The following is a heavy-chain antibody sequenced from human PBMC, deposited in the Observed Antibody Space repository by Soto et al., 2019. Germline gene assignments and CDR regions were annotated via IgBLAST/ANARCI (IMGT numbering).Heavy chain of an antibody. Sequence: QVQLVQSGAEVKKPGASVKVSCKASGYTFTGYYMHWVRQAPGQGLEWMGWINPNSGGTNYAQKFQGRVTMTRDTSISTAYVELSRLRSDDTAVYYCARSHGSITYYDILTGYYNGMDVWGQGTTVTVSS. V-gene: IGHV1-2*02. J-gene: IGHJ6*02. CDR3: ARSHGSITYYDILTGYYNGMDV. D-gene: IGHD3-9*01. CDR2: INPNSGGT. CDR1: GYTFTGYY.